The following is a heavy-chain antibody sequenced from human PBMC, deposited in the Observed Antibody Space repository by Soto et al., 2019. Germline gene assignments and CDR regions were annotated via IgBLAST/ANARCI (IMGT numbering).Heavy chain of an antibody. D-gene: IGHD3-10*01. CDR1: GGSFSGYY. J-gene: IGHJ4*02. CDR2: INHSGST. Sequence: SETLSLTCAVYGGSFSGYYWSWIRQPPGKGLEWIGEINHSGSTNYNPSLKSRVTISVDTSKNQFSLKLSSVTAADTAVYYCARGKGVLLWFGELLGFDYWGQGTLVTVSS. CDR3: ARGKGVLLWFGELLGFDY. V-gene: IGHV4-34*01.